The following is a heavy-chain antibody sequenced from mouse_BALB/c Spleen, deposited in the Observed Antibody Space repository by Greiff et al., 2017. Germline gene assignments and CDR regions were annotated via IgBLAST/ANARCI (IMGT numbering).Heavy chain of an antibody. Sequence: DVKLVESGGGLVQPGGSLKLSCAASGFTFSSYGMSWVRQTPDKRLELVATINSNGGSTYYPDSVKGRFTISRDNAKNTLYLQMSSLKSEDTAMYYCARDRHYDGNAMDYWGQGTSVTVSS. CDR3: ARDRHYDGNAMDY. CDR1: GFTFSSYG. D-gene: IGHD1-2*01. J-gene: IGHJ4*01. V-gene: IGHV5-6-3*01. CDR2: INSNGGST.